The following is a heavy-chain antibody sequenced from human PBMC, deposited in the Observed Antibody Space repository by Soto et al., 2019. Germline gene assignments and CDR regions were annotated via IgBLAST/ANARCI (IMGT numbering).Heavy chain of an antibody. CDR3: AKGGSGYYFDY. Sequence: GGSLRLSCAASGFTFSSYGMHWVRQAPGKGLEWVAVISYDGSNKYYADSVKGRFTISRDNSKNTLYLQMNSLRAEDAAVYYCAKGGSGYYFDYWGQGTLVTVSS. J-gene: IGHJ4*02. V-gene: IGHV3-30*18. CDR1: GFTFSSYG. CDR2: ISYDGSNK. D-gene: IGHD3-22*01.